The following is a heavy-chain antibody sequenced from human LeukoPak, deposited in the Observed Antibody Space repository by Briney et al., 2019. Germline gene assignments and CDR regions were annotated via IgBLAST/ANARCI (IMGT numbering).Heavy chain of an antibody. Sequence: SQTLSLTCAISGDSVSSNSAAWNWIRQSPSRGLEWLGRTYYRSKWYNDYAASVRSRMTINPDTSNNQFALQLKSVTPEDTAVYYCARGDSGYIDYWGQGTLVTVSS. CDR2: TYYRSKWYN. D-gene: IGHD3-22*01. CDR1: GDSVSSNSAA. V-gene: IGHV6-1*01. CDR3: ARGDSGYIDY. J-gene: IGHJ4*02.